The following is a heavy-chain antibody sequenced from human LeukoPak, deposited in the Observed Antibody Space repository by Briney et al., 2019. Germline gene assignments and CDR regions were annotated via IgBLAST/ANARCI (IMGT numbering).Heavy chain of an antibody. V-gene: IGHV4-34*01. CDR2: INHSGST. CDR1: GGSISSYY. Sequence: PSETLSLTCTVSGGSISSYYWSWIRQPPGKGLEWIGEINHSGSTNYNPSLKSRVTISVDTSKNQFSLKLSSVTAADTAVYYCARQENDSSGPFDYWGQGTLVTVSS. CDR3: ARQENDSSGPFDY. D-gene: IGHD3-22*01. J-gene: IGHJ4*02.